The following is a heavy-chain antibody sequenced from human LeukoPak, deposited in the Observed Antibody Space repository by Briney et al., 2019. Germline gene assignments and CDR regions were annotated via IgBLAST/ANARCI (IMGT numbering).Heavy chain of an antibody. V-gene: IGHV1-24*01. J-gene: IGHJ6*02. CDR3: ARTNPGLYDFWSGYYRGQGDYGMDV. CDR2: FDPEDGET. Sequence: ASVKVSCKVSGYTLTELSMHWVRQAPGKGLEWMGGFDPEDGETIYAQKFQGRVTITADESTSTAYMELSSLRSEDTAVYYCARTNPGLYDFWSGYYRGQGDYGMDVWGQGTTVTVSS. D-gene: IGHD3-3*01. CDR1: GYTLTELS.